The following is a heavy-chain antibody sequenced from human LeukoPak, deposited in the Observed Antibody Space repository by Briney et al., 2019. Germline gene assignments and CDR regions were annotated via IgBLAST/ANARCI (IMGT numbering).Heavy chain of an antibody. CDR2: ISSSGSTI. V-gene: IGHV3-48*03. CDR1: GFTFSSYE. CDR3: ARDIQDESLWFGELYPHWFDP. D-gene: IGHD3-10*01. J-gene: IGHJ5*02. Sequence: GGTLRLSCAASGFTFSSYEMNWVRQAPGKGLEWVSYISSSGSTIYYADSVKSRFTISRDNAKNTLYLQMNSLRAEDTAVYYCARDIQDESLWFGELYPHWFDPWGQGTRVTVSS.